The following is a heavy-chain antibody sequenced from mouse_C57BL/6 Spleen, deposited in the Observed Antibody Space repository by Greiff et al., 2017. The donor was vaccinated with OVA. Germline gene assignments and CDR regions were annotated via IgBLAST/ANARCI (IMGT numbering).Heavy chain of an antibody. V-gene: IGHV5-9-1*02. D-gene: IGHD1-1*01. CDR1: GFTFSSYA. CDR3: TRADYYGSGGYFDV. Sequence: EVHLVESGEGLVKPGGSLKLSCAASGFTFSSYAMSWVRQTPEKRLEWVAYISSGGDYIYYADTVKGRFTISRDNARNTLYLQMSSLKSEDTAMYYCTRADYYGSGGYFDVWGTGTTVTVSS. CDR2: ISSGGDYI. J-gene: IGHJ1*03.